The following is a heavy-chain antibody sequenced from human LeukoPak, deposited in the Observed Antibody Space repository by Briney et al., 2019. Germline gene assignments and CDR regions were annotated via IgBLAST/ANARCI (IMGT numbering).Heavy chain of an antibody. CDR2: ISGSGDST. CDR1: GFTFSSFA. V-gene: IGHV3-23*01. CDR3: ARDRTMEYGMDV. Sequence: GGSLRLSCAASGFTFSSFALSWVRQAPGKGLEWVSSISGSGDSTYYMESVKGRFTISRDNSKNTLYLQMNSLRAEDTAVYYCARDRTMEYGMDVWGQGTTVTVSS. J-gene: IGHJ6*02. D-gene: IGHD4/OR15-4a*01.